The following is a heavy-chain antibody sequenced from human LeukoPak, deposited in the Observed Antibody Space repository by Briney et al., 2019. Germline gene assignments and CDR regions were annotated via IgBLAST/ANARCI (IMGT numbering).Heavy chain of an antibody. V-gene: IGHV1-24*01. J-gene: IGHJ3*02. CDR3: ATVMPYYYDSSGYSPRGAFDI. D-gene: IGHD3-22*01. Sequence: ASVKVSCKVSGYTLTELSMHWVRQAPGKGLEWMGGFDPEDGETIYAQKFQGRVTMTEDTSTDTAYMELSSLRSEDTAVYYCATVMPYYYDSSGYSPRGAFDIWGQGTMVTVSS. CDR1: GYTLTELS. CDR2: FDPEDGET.